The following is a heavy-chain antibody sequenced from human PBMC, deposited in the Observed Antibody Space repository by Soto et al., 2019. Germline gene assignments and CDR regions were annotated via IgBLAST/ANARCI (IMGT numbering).Heavy chain of an antibody. CDR3: ARDLMFMTIFGVSYGMDV. J-gene: IGHJ6*02. CDR2: ISSSGSTI. V-gene: IGHV3-48*03. CDR1: GFTFSSYA. D-gene: IGHD3-3*01. Sequence: EVQLVESGGGLVQPGGSLRLSCAASGFTFSSYAMNWVRQAPGKGLEWVSYISSSGSTIYYADSVKGRFTISRDNAKNSLYLQMNSLRAEDTAVYYCARDLMFMTIFGVSYGMDVWGQGTTVTVSS.